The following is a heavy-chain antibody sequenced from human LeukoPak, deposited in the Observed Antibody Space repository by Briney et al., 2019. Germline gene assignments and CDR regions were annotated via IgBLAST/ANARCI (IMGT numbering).Heavy chain of an antibody. CDR2: ISGSGGST. V-gene: IGHV3-23*01. CDR3: AKSYSSSWYSTFQH. J-gene: IGHJ1*01. D-gene: IGHD6-13*01. CDR1: GFTFSSYA. Sequence: PGGSLRLSCAASGFTFSSYAMSWVRQAPGKGLEWVSAISGSGGSTYYADSVKGRFTISRDNPKNTLYLQMNSLRAEDTAVYYCAKSYSSSWYSTFQHWGQGTLVTVSS.